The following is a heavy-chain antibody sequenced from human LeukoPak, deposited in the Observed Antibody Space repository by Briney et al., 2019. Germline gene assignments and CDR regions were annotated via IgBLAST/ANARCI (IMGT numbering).Heavy chain of an antibody. D-gene: IGHD3-22*01. CDR1: GGSVSSGGYY. V-gene: IGHV4-31*03. Sequence: SETLSLTCTVSGGSVSSGGYYWSWIRQHPGKGLEWIGYVYYSGSTYYNPSLKSRLAISVDTSKNQFSLNLSSVTAADTAVNYCARYDSSGFSNWGQGTLVTVSS. CDR3: ARYDSSGFSN. CDR2: VYYSGST. J-gene: IGHJ4*02.